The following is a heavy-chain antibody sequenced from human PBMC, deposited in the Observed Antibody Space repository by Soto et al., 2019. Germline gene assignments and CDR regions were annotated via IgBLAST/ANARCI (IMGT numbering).Heavy chain of an antibody. Sequence: PSETLSLTCTVSGGSISSSSFYWGWIRQPPGKGLEWIGSIYYSGSTYYNPSLKSRITISVDTSKNQFSLKLSSVTAADTAVYYCARHRGSSPWYHIDVWGQGTTVTVSS. J-gene: IGHJ6*02. CDR3: ARHRGSSPWYHIDV. D-gene: IGHD6-13*01. V-gene: IGHV4-39*01. CDR2: IYYSGST. CDR1: GGSISSSSFY.